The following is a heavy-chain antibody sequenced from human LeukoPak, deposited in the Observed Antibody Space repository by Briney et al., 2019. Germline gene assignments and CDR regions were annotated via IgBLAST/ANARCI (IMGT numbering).Heavy chain of an antibody. CDR3: ASKGSDWGPRGPFDY. D-gene: IGHD7-27*01. Sequence: PGGSLRLSCAASGFTFSSYSMNWVRQAPGKGLEWVSSISSSSSYIYYADSVKGRFTISRDNAKNSLYLQMNSLRAEDTAVYYCASKGSDWGPRGPFDYWGQGTLVTVSS. V-gene: IGHV3-21*01. CDR1: GFTFSSYS. J-gene: IGHJ4*02. CDR2: ISSSSSYI.